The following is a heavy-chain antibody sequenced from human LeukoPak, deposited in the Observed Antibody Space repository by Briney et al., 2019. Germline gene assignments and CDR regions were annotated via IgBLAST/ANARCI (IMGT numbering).Heavy chain of an antibody. CDR2: INWNGGST. J-gene: IGHJ4*02. CDR1: GFTFSSYA. D-gene: IGHD2-2*01. Sequence: PGRSLRLSCAASGFTFSSYAMHWVRQAPGKGLEWVSGINWNGGSTGYADSVKGRFTISRDNAKNSLYLQMNSLRAEDTALYHCARGYCSSTSCHLDYWGQGTLVTVSS. V-gene: IGHV3-20*01. CDR3: ARGYCSSTSCHLDY.